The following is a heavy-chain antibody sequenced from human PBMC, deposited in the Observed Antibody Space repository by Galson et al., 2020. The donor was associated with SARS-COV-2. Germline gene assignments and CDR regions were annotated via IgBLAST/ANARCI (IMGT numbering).Heavy chain of an antibody. Sequence: GGSLRLSCVSSGFTFSSHDMHWVRQLTAKGLEWVSGIAADGRTYYPDSLKGRFTISRDNARNSLHLQMNSLTAGDTAVYYCARDDDSSGMGAFDVWGRGTMVTVSS. D-gene: IGHD3-22*01. CDR3: ARDDDSSGMGAFDV. CDR2: IAADGRT. J-gene: IGHJ3*01. CDR1: GFTFSSHD. V-gene: IGHV3-13*04.